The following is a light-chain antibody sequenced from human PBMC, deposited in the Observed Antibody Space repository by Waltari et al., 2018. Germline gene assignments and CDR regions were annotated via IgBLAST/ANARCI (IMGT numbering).Light chain of an antibody. CDR1: QSLLHSDGKTY. J-gene: IGKJ1*01. CDR3: MQATQSPLT. Sequence: EVLRTQSPPSLPVTLGQPASLSRRPSQSLLHSDGKTYLNWFHQRPGQSPRRLIYKVSNRDFGVPDRFSGSGSGTDFTLLISRVEAEDVGVYYCMQATQSPLTFGQGTKVEIK. V-gene: IGKV2-30*02. CDR2: KVS.